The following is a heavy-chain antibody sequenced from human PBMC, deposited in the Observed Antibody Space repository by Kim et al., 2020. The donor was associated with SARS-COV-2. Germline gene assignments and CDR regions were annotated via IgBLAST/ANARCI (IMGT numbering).Heavy chain of an antibody. CDR2: IDPSDSYT. J-gene: IGHJ5*02. D-gene: IGHD3-9*01. CDR3: ASSSRYDILTGFVVYDP. Sequence: GESLKISCKGSGYSFTSYWISWVRQMPGKGLEWMGRIDPSDSYTNYSPSFQGHVTISAVKSISTAYLQWSSLKASDTAMYYCASSSRYDILTGFVVYDPWGQGTLVTVSS. V-gene: IGHV5-10-1*01. CDR1: GYSFTSYW.